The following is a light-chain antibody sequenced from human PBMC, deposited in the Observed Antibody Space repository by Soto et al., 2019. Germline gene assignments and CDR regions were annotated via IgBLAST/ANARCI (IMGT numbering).Light chain of an antibody. CDR1: QSVSSN. J-gene: IGKJ5*01. Sequence: EIVLAQSPATPSVSPGERATLSWRASQSVSSNLAWYQQKPGQAPRLLIYGASTRATGIPARFSGSGSGTDFTLTISSLEPEDFAVYYCQQRSNWLSITFGQGTRLEI. CDR3: QQRSNWLSIT. CDR2: GAS. V-gene: IGKV3-11*01.